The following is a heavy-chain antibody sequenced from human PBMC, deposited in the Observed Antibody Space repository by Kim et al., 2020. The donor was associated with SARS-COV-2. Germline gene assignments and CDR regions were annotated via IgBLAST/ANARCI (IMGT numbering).Heavy chain of an antibody. CDR2: INHSGST. D-gene: IGHD3-3*01. Sequence: SETLSLTCAVYGGSFSGYYWSWIRQPPGKGLEWIGEINHSGSTNYNPSLKSRVTISVDTSKNQFSLKLSSVTAADTAVYYCARGRYYDFWSGYYTWFSGYYYYYGMDVWGQGTTVTVSS. J-gene: IGHJ6*02. CDR3: ARGRYYDFWSGYYTWFSGYYYYYGMDV. CDR1: GGSFSGYY. V-gene: IGHV4-34*01.